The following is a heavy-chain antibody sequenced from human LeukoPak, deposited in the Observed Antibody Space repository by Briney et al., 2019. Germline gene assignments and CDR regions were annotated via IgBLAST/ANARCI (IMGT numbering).Heavy chain of an antibody. CDR1: GFTFSDYY. CDR2: ISSSSSYT. J-gene: IGHJ4*02. D-gene: IGHD2-2*01. V-gene: IGHV3-11*06. Sequence: NPGGSLRLSCAASGFTFSDYYMSWIRQAPGKGLEWVSYISSSSSYTNYADSVKGRFTISRDNAKNSLYLQMNSLRAEDTAVYYCARDLGTGSTNYFDYWGQGTLVTVFS. CDR3: ARDLGTGSTNYFDY.